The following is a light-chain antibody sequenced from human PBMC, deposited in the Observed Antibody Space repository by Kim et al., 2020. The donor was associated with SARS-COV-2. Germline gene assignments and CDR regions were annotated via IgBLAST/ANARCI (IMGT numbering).Light chain of an antibody. V-gene: IGKV3-11*01. CDR2: HAS. CDR1: QRVDDL. J-gene: IGKJ5*01. Sequence: LSPGERATLSCRARQRVDDLLAWYQQKPGQAPRLLIYHASNRATGIAARFSGSGSGTDFTLTVSSLEPEDFAVYYCQQRSSWPITFGQGTRLEIK. CDR3: QQRSSWPIT.